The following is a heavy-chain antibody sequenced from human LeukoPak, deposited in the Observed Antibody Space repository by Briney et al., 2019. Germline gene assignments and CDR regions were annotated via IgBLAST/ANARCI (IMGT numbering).Heavy chain of an antibody. D-gene: IGHD2-15*01. V-gene: IGHV3-23*01. J-gene: IGHJ4*02. CDR1: GVTFSSSA. CDR2: ISNNGGYT. CDR3: AKQLGYCSDGSCYFPY. Sequence: GGSLRLSCAASGVTFSSSAMSWVRQAPGKGLEWVSAISNNGGYTYYADSVQGRFTISRDNSKSTLCLQMNSLRAEDTAVYYCAKQLGYCSDGSCYFPYWGQGTLVTVSS.